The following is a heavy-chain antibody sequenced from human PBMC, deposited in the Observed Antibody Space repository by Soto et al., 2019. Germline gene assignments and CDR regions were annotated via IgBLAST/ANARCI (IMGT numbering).Heavy chain of an antibody. CDR3: ARWPRAHDYDRSGHLQYGLDV. Sequence: ASVKVSCKASGYTFTGYYIHWVRQAPGQGLEWMGWIRPNNGGTNYAQKFQGRVTMTRDTSISTAYMELSSVRSDDTAVYYCARWPRAHDYDRSGHLQYGLDVWGQGTTVTVYS. J-gene: IGHJ6*02. CDR2: IRPNNGGT. V-gene: IGHV1-2*02. CDR1: GYTFTGYY. D-gene: IGHD3-22*01.